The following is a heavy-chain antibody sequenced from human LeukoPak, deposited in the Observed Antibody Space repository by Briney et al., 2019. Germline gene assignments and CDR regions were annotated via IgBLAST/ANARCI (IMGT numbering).Heavy chain of an antibody. D-gene: IGHD6-6*01. CDR2: IRGGVRSI. Sequence: PGESLRLSCLAYGHTFSNNAMTWVRQAPGKGPEWVSSIRGGVRSINYVDSGKGRFNMSRDNSKNTLYLQMTSLRVEDTAVYYCAKRALVEHQLETWGQGTLVIVSS. J-gene: IGHJ5*02. CDR3: AKRALVEHQLET. V-gene: IGHV3-23*01. CDR1: GHTFSNNA.